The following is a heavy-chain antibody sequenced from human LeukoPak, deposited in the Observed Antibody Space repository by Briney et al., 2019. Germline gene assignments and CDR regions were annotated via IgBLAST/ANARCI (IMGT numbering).Heavy chain of an antibody. Sequence: PSETLSLTCAVYGGSFSGYYWSWIRQPPGKGLEWIGEINHSGNTNSNPSLKSRVTISVDTSKNQFSLKLSSVTAADTAVYYCASRIIVVVPGGWFDPWGQGTLVTVSS. CDR3: ASRIIVVVPGGWFDP. V-gene: IGHV4-34*01. CDR2: INHSGNT. D-gene: IGHD2-2*01. J-gene: IGHJ5*02. CDR1: GGSFSGYY.